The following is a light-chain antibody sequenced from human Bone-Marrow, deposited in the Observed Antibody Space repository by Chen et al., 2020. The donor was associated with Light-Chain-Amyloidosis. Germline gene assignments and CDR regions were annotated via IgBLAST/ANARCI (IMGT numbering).Light chain of an antibody. Sequence: QSALTQPPSVSGSPGQSVTISCTGTSSDIGAYKRVSWFHQPPGTAPKLIIYEVTNRPSGVPDRFSGSKSGNTASLTISGLQAEDEGPYYCNSYAGRNTFVVFGGGTKLTVV. V-gene: IGLV2-18*02. CDR2: EVT. CDR1: SSDIGAYKR. CDR3: NSYAGRNTFVV. J-gene: IGLJ3*02.